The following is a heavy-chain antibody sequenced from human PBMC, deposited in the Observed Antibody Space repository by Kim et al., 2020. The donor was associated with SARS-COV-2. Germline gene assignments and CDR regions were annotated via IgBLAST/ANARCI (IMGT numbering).Heavy chain of an antibody. CDR3: AKDGENVYYDFWSGYPAPPYYYYMDV. CDR1: GFTFSSYA. CDR2: ISGSGGST. D-gene: IGHD3-3*01. Sequence: GGSLRLSCAASGFTFSSYAMSWVRQAPGKGLEWVSAISGSGGSTYYADSVKGRFTISRDNSKNTLYLQMNSLRAEDTAVYYCAKDGENVYYDFWSGYPAPPYYYYMDVWGKGTTVTVSS. J-gene: IGHJ6*03. V-gene: IGHV3-23*01.